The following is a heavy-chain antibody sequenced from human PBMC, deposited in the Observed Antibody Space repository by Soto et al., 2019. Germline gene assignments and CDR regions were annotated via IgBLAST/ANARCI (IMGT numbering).Heavy chain of an antibody. Sequence: QVQLVQSGAEVKKSGASVKVSCKASGYTFTGYYIHWVRQAPGQGLEWMGEIDPNSGDTKYAPKFQGRVTMTRDTSISTVYMELSNLSPDDTAVYYCGRGRSGEVVVFYWGQGTLVTVYS. CDR1: GYTFTGYY. D-gene: IGHD3-16*02. CDR2: IDPNSGDT. CDR3: GRGRSGEVVVFY. J-gene: IGHJ4*02. V-gene: IGHV1-2*02.